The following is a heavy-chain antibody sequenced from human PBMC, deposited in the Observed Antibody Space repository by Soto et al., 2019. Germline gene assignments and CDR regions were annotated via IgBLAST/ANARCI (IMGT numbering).Heavy chain of an antibody. CDR2: IYPGDSDT. CDR3: ARLPSSSLEWYYYYGMDV. D-gene: IGHD6-6*01. J-gene: IGHJ6*02. V-gene: IGHV5-51*01. Sequence: EVQLVQSGAEVKKPGESLKISCKGSGYSFTSYWIGWVRQMPGKGLEWMEIIYPGDSDTRYSPSFQGQVTISADKSISTAYLQWSSLKASDTAMYYCARLPSSSLEWYYYYGMDVWGQGTTVTVSS. CDR1: GYSFTSYW.